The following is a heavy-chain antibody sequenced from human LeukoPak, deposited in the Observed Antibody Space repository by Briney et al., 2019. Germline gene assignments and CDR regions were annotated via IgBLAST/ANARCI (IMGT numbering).Heavy chain of an antibody. CDR1: GFTFSNYW. D-gene: IGHD4-11*01. CDR2: ITSDGGTT. J-gene: IGHJ4*02. Sequence: GGSLRLSCAASGFTFSNYWMQWVRQAPGKGLVWLSHITSDGGTTTYADSVKGRFTTSRDNAKNTLYLQMNSLRAEDTAVYYCVRDNYGVDYWGQGTLVTVSS. CDR3: VRDNYGVDY. V-gene: IGHV3-74*01.